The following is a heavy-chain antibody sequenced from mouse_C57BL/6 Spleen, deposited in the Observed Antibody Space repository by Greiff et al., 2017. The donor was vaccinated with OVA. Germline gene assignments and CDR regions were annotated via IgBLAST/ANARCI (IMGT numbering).Heavy chain of an antibody. CDR3: EYDYDYAMDY. CDR1: GFTFSNYW. J-gene: IGHJ4*01. V-gene: IGHV6-3*01. Sequence: EVMLVESGGGLVQPGGSMKLSCVASGFTFSNYWMNWVRQSPEKGLEWVAQIRLKSDNYATHYAESVKGRFTISRDDSKSRVYLQMNNLRSEDTGIYYCEYDYDYAMDYWGQGTSVTVSS. D-gene: IGHD2-4*01. CDR2: IRLKSDNYAT.